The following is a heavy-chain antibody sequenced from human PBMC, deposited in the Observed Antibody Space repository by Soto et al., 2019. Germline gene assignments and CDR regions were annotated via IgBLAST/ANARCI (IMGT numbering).Heavy chain of an antibody. CDR2: ISYDGSNK. CDR3: ARDKRDLRFVEWSYYFDY. CDR1: GFTFSNYA. D-gene: IGHD3-3*01. V-gene: IGHV3-30-3*01. Sequence: QVQLVESGGGVVQPGRSLRLSCAPSGFTFSNYAMHWVRQAPGKGLEWVAVISYDGSNKYYADSVKGRFTISRDNSKNTLYLQMNILRADDTAVYYCARDKRDLRFVEWSYYFDYWGQGTLVTVSS. J-gene: IGHJ4*02.